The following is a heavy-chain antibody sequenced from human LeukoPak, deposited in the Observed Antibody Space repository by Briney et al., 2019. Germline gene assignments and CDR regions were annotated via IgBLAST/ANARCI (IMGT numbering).Heavy chain of an antibody. J-gene: IGHJ3*02. CDR2: IYYSGST. Sequence: SETLSLTCTVSGGSISSYYWSWIRQPPGKGLEWIGYIYYSGSTNYNPSLKSRVTISVDTSKNQFSLKLSSVTAADTAVYYCARDLHDYVWGSYRQNDAFDIWGQGTMVTVSS. CDR1: GGSISSYY. V-gene: IGHV4-59*01. D-gene: IGHD3-16*02. CDR3: ARDLHDYVWGSYRQNDAFDI.